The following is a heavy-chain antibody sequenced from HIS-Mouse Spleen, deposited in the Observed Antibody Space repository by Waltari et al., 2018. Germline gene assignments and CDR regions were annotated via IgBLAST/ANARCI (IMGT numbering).Heavy chain of an antibody. V-gene: IGHV4-39*07. J-gene: IGHJ2*01. CDR3: AREIPYSSSWYDWYFDL. CDR1: GGSISSSSYY. CDR2: IYYSAGT. Sequence: QLQLQESGPGLVKPSETLSLPCTVPGGSISSSSYYWGWIRQPPGKGLEWIGSIYYSAGTDYNPSLKSRVTISVDTSKNQFSLKLSSGTAADTAVYYCAREIPYSSSWYDWYFDLWGRGTLVTVSS. D-gene: IGHD6-13*01.